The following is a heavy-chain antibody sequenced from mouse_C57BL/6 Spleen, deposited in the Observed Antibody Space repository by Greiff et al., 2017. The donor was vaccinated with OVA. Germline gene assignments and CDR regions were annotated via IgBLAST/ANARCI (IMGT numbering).Heavy chain of an antibody. CDR1: GYTFTSYW. Sequence: QVHVKQPGTELVKPGASVKLSCKASGYTFTSYWMHWVKQRPGQGLEWIGNINPSNGGTNYNEKFKSKATLTVDKSSSTAYMQLSSLTSEDSAVYYCARVEGDSSGVLFAYWGQGTLVTVSA. D-gene: IGHD3-2*02. CDR2: INPSNGGT. CDR3: ARVEGDSSGVLFAY. J-gene: IGHJ3*01. V-gene: IGHV1-53*01.